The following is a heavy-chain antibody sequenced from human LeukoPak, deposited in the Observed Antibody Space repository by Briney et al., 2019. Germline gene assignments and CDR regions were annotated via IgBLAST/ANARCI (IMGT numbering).Heavy chain of an antibody. J-gene: IGHJ4*02. CDR2: INPNSGGT. D-gene: IGHD4-17*01. Sequence: ASVTVSFTASGYTFTYYYMHWVRHAPGPGLEWMGWINPNSGGTNYAQKFQGRVTMTRDTSISKAYMELSRLRSDDTAVYYCARAPGDYSFDWGQGTLVTVSS. CDR3: ARAPGDYSFD. CDR1: GYTFTYYY. V-gene: IGHV1-2*02.